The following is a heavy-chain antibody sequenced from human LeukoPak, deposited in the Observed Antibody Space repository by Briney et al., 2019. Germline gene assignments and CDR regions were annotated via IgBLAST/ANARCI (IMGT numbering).Heavy chain of an antibody. Sequence: GGSLRLSCAASGFTFSSYAMSWVRQAPGKGLEWVSAISSSGGSTYYADSVKGRFTISRDNSKNTLYLQMNSLRAEDTAVYYCAKYGYDSSGYYYYYYYGMDVWGQGTTVTVSS. CDR3: AKYGYDSSGYYYYYYYGMDV. D-gene: IGHD3-22*01. CDR2: ISSSGGST. CDR1: GFTFSSYA. J-gene: IGHJ6*02. V-gene: IGHV3-23*01.